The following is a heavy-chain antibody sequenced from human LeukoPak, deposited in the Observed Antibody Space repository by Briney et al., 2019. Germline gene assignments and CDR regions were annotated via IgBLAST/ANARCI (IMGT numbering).Heavy chain of an antibody. CDR2: MNPNSGNT. CDR3: ARAGRHYDSSGSSWFDP. D-gene: IGHD3-22*01. CDR1: GYTFTSYD. J-gene: IGHJ5*02. Sequence: ASVKVSCKASGYTFTSYDINWVRQATGQGLEWMGWMNPNSGNTSYAQKFQGRVTMPRNTSISTAYMELSSLRSEDTAVYYCARAGRHYDSSGSSWFDPWGQGTLVTVSS. V-gene: IGHV1-8*01.